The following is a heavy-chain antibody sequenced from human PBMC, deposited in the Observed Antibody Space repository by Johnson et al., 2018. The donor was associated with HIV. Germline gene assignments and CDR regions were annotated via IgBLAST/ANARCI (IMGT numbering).Heavy chain of an antibody. CDR2: ISWNSGSI. J-gene: IGHJ3*02. Sequence: VQLVESGGGLVQPGRSLRLSCAASGFTFDDYAMHWVRQAPGKGLEWVSGISWNSGSIGYADSVKGRFTISRDNAKNSLYLQINSLRAEDTALYYCAKVQLVRTFDAFDIWGQGTMVTVSS. CDR3: AKVQLVRTFDAFDI. D-gene: IGHD6-13*01. V-gene: IGHV3-9*01. CDR1: GFTFDDYA.